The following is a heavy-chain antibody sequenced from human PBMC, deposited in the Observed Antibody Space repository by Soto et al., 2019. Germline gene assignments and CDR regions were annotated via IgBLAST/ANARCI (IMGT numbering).Heavy chain of an antibody. D-gene: IGHD2-2*01. CDR2: INSDGSRT. CDR1: GFNFSRFW. Sequence: PGGSLSLSSTASGFNFSRFWTHWVRQVQGRGLVWVSHINSDGSRTSYADCVKGRFTIYRDNAKNTLYLQMNSLRAEDTAVYYCARDLSSCSSARCYSFYYGVDVWGQGTTVTVSS. J-gene: IGHJ6*02. CDR3: ARDLSSCSSARCYSFYYGVDV. V-gene: IGHV3-74*01.